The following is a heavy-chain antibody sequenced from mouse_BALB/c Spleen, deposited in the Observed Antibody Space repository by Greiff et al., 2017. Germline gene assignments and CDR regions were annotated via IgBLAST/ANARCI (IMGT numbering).Heavy chain of an antibody. CDR1: GYTFTSYW. J-gene: IGHJ1*01. V-gene: IGHV1-87*01. D-gene: IGHD4-1*01. CDR3: ARGFLTGTVWYFDV. Sequence: VQLQQSGAELARPGASVKLSCKASGYTFTSYWMQWVKQRPGQGLEWIGAIYPGDGDTRYTQKFKGKATLTADKSSSTAYMQLSSLASEDSAVYYCARGFLTGTVWYFDVWGAGTTVTVSS. CDR2: IYPGDGDT.